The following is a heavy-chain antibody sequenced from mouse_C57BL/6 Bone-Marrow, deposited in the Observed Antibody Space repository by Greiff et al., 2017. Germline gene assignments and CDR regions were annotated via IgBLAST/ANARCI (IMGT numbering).Heavy chain of an antibody. D-gene: IGHD2-4*01. CDR1: GCNIKDDY. CDR2: IGPENGDT. Sequence: EVMLVESGAELVRPGASVKMSCTASGCNIKDDYMHWVKQRPEQGLEWIGCIGPENGDTVYASKFQGKATITADTSSNTAYLQLSRLTSEDTAVYYCTTLNDCDCYFDVWGTETTVTVSA. CDR3: TTLNDCDCYFDV. V-gene: IGHV14-4*01. J-gene: IGHJ1*03.